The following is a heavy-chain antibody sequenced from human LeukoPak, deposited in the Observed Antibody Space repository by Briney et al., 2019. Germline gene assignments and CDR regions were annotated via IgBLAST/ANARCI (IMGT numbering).Heavy chain of an antibody. Sequence: SETLSLTCTVSGYSISSGYYWGWIRQPPGKGLEWIGSIDHSESTYYNPSLKSRVTISVDTSKNQFSLKLSSVTAADTAVYYCARRAQRWLQRMGVFDYWGQGTLVTVSS. CDR3: ARRAQRWLQRMGVFDY. V-gene: IGHV4-38-2*02. CDR2: IDHSEST. CDR1: GYSISSGYY. D-gene: IGHD5-24*01. J-gene: IGHJ4*02.